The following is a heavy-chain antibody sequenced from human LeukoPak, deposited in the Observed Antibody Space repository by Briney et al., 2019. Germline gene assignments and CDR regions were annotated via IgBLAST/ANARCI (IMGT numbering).Heavy chain of an antibody. D-gene: IGHD3-22*01. CDR1: GFTFSDYY. J-gene: IGHJ4*02. CDR2: ITSSGSTV. V-gene: IGHV3-11*01. Sequence: GGSLRLSCAASGFTFSDYYMAWIRQAPEKGLEWISYITSSGSTVYYADSVKGRFTISRDNAKNSLYLQMNSLRAEDTAVYYCARDSDSSGYCDYWGQGTLVTVSS. CDR3: ARDSDSSGYCDY.